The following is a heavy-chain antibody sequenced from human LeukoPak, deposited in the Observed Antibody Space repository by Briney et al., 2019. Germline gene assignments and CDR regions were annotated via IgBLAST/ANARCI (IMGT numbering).Heavy chain of an antibody. V-gene: IGHV5-51*01. D-gene: IGHD3-22*01. CDR1: GYSFTSYC. J-gene: IGHJ4*02. CDR2: IFPGDSDT. CDR3: ARRLTYNSRGYYCLDY. Sequence: GESLKISCKGLGYSFTSYCIGWVRHKPVKGLEWMGIIFPGDSDTRYSPSFPGQVTISADKSISTAYLQWSSLKASDTAMYYCARRLTYNSRGYYCLDYWGQGTLATVSS.